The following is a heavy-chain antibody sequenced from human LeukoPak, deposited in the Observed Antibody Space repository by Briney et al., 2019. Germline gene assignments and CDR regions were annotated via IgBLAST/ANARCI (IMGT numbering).Heavy chain of an antibody. CDR2: IYYSGST. Sequence: ASETLSLTCTVSGGSISPYYWSWIRQPPGKGLEWIGYIYYSGSTNCNPSLKSRVTISVDRSRNQFSLKLTSVTATDAAVYYCARVLIDSYYVVDYWGQGTLVTVSS. V-gene: IGHV4-59*01. CDR1: GGSISPYY. CDR3: ARVLIDSYYVVDY. J-gene: IGHJ4*02. D-gene: IGHD3-22*01.